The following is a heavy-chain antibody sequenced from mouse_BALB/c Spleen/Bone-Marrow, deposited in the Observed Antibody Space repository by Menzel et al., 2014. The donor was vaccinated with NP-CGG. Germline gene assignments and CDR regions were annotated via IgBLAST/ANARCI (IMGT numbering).Heavy chain of an antibody. J-gene: IGHJ4*01. Sequence: VQLKQSGAELVKPGASVKLSCTASGFNIKDTYMHWVKQRPEQGLEWIGRIYPANVNTKYDPKFQGKATITADTFSNTAYLQLSSLTSEDTAVCYCARCSLLRQAMDYWGQGTSVTVSS. V-gene: IGHV14-3*02. CDR2: IYPANVNT. D-gene: IGHD1-2*01. CDR1: GFNIKDTY. CDR3: ARCSLLRQAMDY.